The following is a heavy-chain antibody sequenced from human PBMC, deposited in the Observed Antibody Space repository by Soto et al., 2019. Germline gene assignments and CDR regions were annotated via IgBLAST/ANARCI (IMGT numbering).Heavy chain of an antibody. CDR1: GGSISSFNYF. V-gene: IGHV4-39*01. Sequence: QLQLQESGPGLVKPSETLSLTCTVSGGSISSFNYFWGWIRQPPGQGLEWIGSLYYSGNTYYNPSLQSRVTISVDTLTMQCTLAPRSVTAADTAVYYWARGGGSTFNWFDPWGQGTLVTVSP. CDR3: ARGGGSTFNWFDP. CDR2: LYYSGNT. J-gene: IGHJ5*02. D-gene: IGHD2-15*01.